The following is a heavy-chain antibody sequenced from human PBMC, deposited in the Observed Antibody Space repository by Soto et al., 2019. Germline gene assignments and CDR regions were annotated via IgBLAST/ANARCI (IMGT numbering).Heavy chain of an antibody. D-gene: IGHD3-22*01. CDR1: GFTFSSYA. J-gene: IGHJ5*02. V-gene: IGHV3-64D*06. Sequence: GGSLRLSCSASGFTFSSYAMHWVRQAPGKGLEYVSAISSNGGSTYYADSVKGRFTISRDNSKNTLYLQMSSLRAEDTAVYYCVNDWGKYYYDSSGFGPWGQGTLVTVSS. CDR2: ISSNGGST. CDR3: VNDWGKYYYDSSGFGP.